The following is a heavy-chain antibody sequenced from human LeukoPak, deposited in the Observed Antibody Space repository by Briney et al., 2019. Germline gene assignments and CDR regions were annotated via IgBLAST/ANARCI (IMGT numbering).Heavy chain of an antibody. D-gene: IGHD3-10*01. Sequence: SETLSLTCTVSGGSISSSSYYWSWIRQPAGKGLEWIGRIYTSGSTNYNPSLKSRVTMSVDTSKNQFSLKLSSVTAADTAVYYCASSGLLWFGELYTDAFDIWGQGTMVTVSS. CDR3: ASSGLLWFGELYTDAFDI. CDR2: IYTSGST. CDR1: GGSISSSSYY. J-gene: IGHJ3*02. V-gene: IGHV4-61*02.